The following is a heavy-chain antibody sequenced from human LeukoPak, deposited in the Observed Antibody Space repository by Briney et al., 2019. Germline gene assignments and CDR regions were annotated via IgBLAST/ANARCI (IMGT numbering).Heavy chain of an antibody. Sequence: GSTNYNPSLKSRVTISVDTSKNQFSLNLRSVTAADTAVYYCARADKYYYDRSDEYFDYWGQGTLVTVSS. D-gene: IGHD3-22*01. CDR2: GST. J-gene: IGHJ4*02. V-gene: IGHV4-59*01. CDR3: ARADKYYYDRSDEYFDY.